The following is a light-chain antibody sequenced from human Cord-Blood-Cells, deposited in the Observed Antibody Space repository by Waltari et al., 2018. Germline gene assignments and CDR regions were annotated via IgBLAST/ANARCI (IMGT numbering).Light chain of an antibody. Sequence: QSALTQPLSVSGSPGQSVTISCTGTSSDVGGYNYVSWYQQHPGKAPKLMIYDVSKRPSGFPDRFSGSKSGNTASLTISGLQAEDEADYYCCSYAGSYTWVFGGGTKLTVL. CDR3: CSYAGSYTWV. CDR2: DVS. V-gene: IGLV2-11*01. J-gene: IGLJ3*02. CDR1: SSDVGGYNY.